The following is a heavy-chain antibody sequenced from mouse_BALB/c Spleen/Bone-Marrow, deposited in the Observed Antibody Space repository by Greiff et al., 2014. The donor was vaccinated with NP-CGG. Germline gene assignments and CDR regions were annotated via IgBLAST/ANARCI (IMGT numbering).Heavy chain of an antibody. CDR2: IWSGGST. V-gene: IGHV2-2*02. Sequence: VQGVESGPGLVRPSQSLSITCTVSGFSLTSYGVHWVRQSPGKGLEWLGVIWSGGSTDYNAAFISRLSISKDNSKSQVFFKMNSLQANDSAIYYCARNSGGFAYWGQGTLVTVSA. CDR1: GFSLTSYG. J-gene: IGHJ3*01. CDR3: ARNSGGFAY.